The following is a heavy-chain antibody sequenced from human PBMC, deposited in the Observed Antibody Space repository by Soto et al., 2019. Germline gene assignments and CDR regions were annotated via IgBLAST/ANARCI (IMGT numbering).Heavy chain of an antibody. CDR2: ISAYTGNT. Sequence: QVQLVQSGGEVKKPGASVKVSCKASGYIFNSFGISWVRQAPGQGLEWMGWISAYTGNTKYAQNFQGRVPRTTDTSTSTAYMELRSLRSDDTAVYYCAGRWTTGEIDSWGQGTLVTVSS. D-gene: IGHD4-17*01. V-gene: IGHV1-18*01. CDR3: AGRWTTGEIDS. CDR1: GYIFNSFG. J-gene: IGHJ4*02.